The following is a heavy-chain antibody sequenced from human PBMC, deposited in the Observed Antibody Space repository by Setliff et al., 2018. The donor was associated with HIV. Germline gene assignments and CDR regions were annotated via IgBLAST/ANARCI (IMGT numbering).Heavy chain of an antibody. Sequence: PGGSLRLSCAASGFTFNSHAMSWVRQAPGKGLEWVAVIWYDGSNKYYADSVKGRFTISRDNAKNSLYLQMNSLRAEDTALYYCAKLSSSWYLGHDAFDIWGQGTMVTVSS. CDR3: AKLSSSWYLGHDAFDI. V-gene: IGHV3-33*03. J-gene: IGHJ3*02. CDR2: IWYDGSNK. CDR1: GFTFNSHA. D-gene: IGHD6-13*01.